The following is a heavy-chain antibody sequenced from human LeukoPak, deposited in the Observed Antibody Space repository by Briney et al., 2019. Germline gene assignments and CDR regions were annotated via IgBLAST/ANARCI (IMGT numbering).Heavy chain of an antibody. D-gene: IGHD3-22*01. CDR1: GFTFSSYA. J-gene: IGHJ4*02. CDR2: ISGSGGST. Sequence: PGGSLRLSCAASGFTFSSYAMSWVRQAPGKGLEWVSAISGSGGSTYYADSVKGRFTISRDNSKNTLYLQMNSLRAEDTAVYDCAKLGWYCYDSSGYYPYWGQGTLVTVSS. CDR3: AKLGWYCYDSSGYYPY. V-gene: IGHV3-23*01.